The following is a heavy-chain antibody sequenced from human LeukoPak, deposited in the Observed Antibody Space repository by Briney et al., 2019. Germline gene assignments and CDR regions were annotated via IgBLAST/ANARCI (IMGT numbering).Heavy chain of an antibody. J-gene: IGHJ6*03. V-gene: IGHV4-59*01. Sequence: SETLSLTCTVSGGSISSYYWSWIRQPPGKGLEWIGYIYYSGSTNYNPSLKSRVTISVDTSKNQFSLKLSSVTAADTAVYYCARVDGDTMVRGKPYYYYYMDVWGKGTTVTVSS. CDR2: IYYSGST. CDR3: ARVDGDTMVRGKPYYYYYMDV. D-gene: IGHD3-10*01. CDR1: GGSISSYY.